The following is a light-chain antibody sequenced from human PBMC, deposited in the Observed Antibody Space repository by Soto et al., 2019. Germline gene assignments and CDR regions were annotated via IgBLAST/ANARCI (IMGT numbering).Light chain of an antibody. CDR2: GAS. J-gene: IGKJ5*01. Sequence: DVQMTQSPSSLSAFVGDRVTITCRARQNVNNYLNWYQQKPGEAPRLLIYGASTLQSGVPSRFSGSGSGTDFTLTISSLQPEDFATYFCQQTYNTPPITFGQGTRLDIK. CDR3: QQTYNTPPIT. CDR1: QNVNNY. V-gene: IGKV1-39*01.